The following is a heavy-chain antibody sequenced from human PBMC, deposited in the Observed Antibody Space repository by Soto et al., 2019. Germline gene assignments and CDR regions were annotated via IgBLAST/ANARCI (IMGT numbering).Heavy chain of an antibody. CDR3: ARDVGDTASRRYYYGMDV. J-gene: IGHJ6*02. CDR2: TYYRSKWYN. Sequence: PSQTLSLTCAISVDSVSSNSAAWNWIRQSPSRGLEWLGRTYYRSKWYNDYAVSVKSRITINPDTSKNQFSLQLNSVTPEDTAVYYCARDVGDTASRRYYYGMDVWGQGTTVTVSS. CDR1: VDSVSSNSAA. D-gene: IGHD5-18*01. V-gene: IGHV6-1*01.